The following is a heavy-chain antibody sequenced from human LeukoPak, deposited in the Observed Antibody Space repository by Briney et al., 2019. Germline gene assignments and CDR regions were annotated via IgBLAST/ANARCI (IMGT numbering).Heavy chain of an antibody. CDR1: GFTFSSYS. CDR3: AKEHRVHPGYSSGWSDAFDI. Sequence: PGGSLRLSCAASGFTFSSYSMNWVRQAPGKGLEWVSSISSSSSYIYYADSVKGRFTISRDNAKNSLYLQMNSLRAEDTAVYYCAKEHRVHPGYSSGWSDAFDIWGQGTMVTVSS. D-gene: IGHD6-19*01. CDR2: ISSSSSYI. J-gene: IGHJ3*02. V-gene: IGHV3-21*04.